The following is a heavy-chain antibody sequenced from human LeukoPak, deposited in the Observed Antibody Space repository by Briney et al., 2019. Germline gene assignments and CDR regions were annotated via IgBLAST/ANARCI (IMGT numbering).Heavy chain of an antibody. CDR1: GDNFRRYA. J-gene: IGHJ5*02. CDR3: ARDFGVAVRGASTP. D-gene: IGHD3-10*01. CDR2: ITPAFRSA. Sequence: SVKVSCKASGDNFRRYAISWLRQAPGQGLEWMGGITPAFRSAHYAQKFQGKVTITADESTRTVYMELSSLRSEDTAMYYCARDFGVAVRGASTPWGQGTLVTVSS. V-gene: IGHV1-69*13.